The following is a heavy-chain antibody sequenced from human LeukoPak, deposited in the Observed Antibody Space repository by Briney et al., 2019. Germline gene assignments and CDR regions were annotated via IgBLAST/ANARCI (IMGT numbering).Heavy chain of an antibody. CDR3: ARSAGSVLRFLERTYYYYMDL. Sequence: GESLKISCKGSGYSFTSYWIGWVRQMPGKGLEWMGIIYPGDSDTRYSPSFQGQVTISADKSISTAYLQWSSLKASDTAMYYCARSAGSVLRFLERTYYYYMDLWGKETTVTVSS. CDR1: GYSFTSYW. V-gene: IGHV5-51*01. J-gene: IGHJ6*03. D-gene: IGHD3-3*01. CDR2: IYPGDSDT.